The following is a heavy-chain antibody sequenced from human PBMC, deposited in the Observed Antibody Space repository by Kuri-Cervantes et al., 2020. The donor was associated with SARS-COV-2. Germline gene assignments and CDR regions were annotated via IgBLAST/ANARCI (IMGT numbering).Heavy chain of an antibody. D-gene: IGHD3-10*01. J-gene: IGHJ2*01. CDR3: AKDMVPGS. Sequence: GESLKISFAASGFTFSSYAMSWVRQAPGKGLEWVSAISGSGGSTYYADSVKGRFTISRDNSKNTLYLQMNSLRAEDTAVYYCAKDMVPGSWGRGTLVTVSS. CDR2: ISGSGGST. CDR1: GFTFSSYA. V-gene: IGHV3-23*01.